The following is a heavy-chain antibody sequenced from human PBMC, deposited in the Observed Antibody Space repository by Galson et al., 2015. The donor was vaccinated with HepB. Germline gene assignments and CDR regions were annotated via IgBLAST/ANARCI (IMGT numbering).Heavy chain of an antibody. D-gene: IGHD3-3*01. CDR1: GFSLSTSGVG. CDR3: AQQLRSEWF. J-gene: IGHJ4*02. CDR2: IYWDDDK. V-gene: IGHV2-5*02. Sequence: PALVKPTQTLTLTCTFSGFSLSTSGVGVGWIRQPPGKALEWLALIYWDDDKRYSPSLKSRLTITKDTSKNQVVLTMTNMDPVDTATYYCAQQLRSEWFWGQGTLVTVSS.